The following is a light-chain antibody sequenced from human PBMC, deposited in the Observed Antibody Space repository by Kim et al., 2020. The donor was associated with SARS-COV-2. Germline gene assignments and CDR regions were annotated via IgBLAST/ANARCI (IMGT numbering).Light chain of an antibody. Sequence: GKTVTISCTRSSGSIASNYVQWYQQRPGSAPTTVIYEDNQRPSGVPDRFSGSIDSSSNFASLTISGLETEDEADYYCQSYDSSNRVFGGGTQLTVL. CDR2: EDN. CDR3: QSYDSSNRV. V-gene: IGLV6-57*03. J-gene: IGLJ3*02. CDR1: SGSIASNY.